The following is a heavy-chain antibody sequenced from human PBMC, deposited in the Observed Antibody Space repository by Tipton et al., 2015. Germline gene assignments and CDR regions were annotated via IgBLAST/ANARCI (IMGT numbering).Heavy chain of an antibody. CDR2: ISAFSGNT. CDR3: ATGRSIAARPFDY. Sequence: QSGAEVKEPGASVKVSCKASGYTLTSYDINWVRQAPGQGLEWMGWISAFSGNTNYAQKFQGRVTMTTDTSTTTAYMELRSLRFDDTAVYYCATGRSIAARPFDYWGQGTLVTVSS. V-gene: IGHV1-18*01. J-gene: IGHJ4*02. D-gene: IGHD6-6*01. CDR1: GYTLTSYD.